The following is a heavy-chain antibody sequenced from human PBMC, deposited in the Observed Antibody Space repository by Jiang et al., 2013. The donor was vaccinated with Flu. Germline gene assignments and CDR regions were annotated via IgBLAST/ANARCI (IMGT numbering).Heavy chain of an antibody. Sequence: VQLVESGGGLVQPGRSLRLSCTASGFTFGDYAMSWVRQAPGKGLEWVGFIRSKAYGGTTEYAASVKGRFTISRDDSKSIAYLQMNSLKTEDTAVYYCTRDVGWAYCGGDCPEDAFDIWGQGTMVTVSS. J-gene: IGHJ3*02. CDR3: TRDVGWAYCGGDCPEDAFDI. CDR2: IRSKAYGGTT. CDR1: GFTFGDYA. V-gene: IGHV3-49*04. D-gene: IGHD2-21*02.